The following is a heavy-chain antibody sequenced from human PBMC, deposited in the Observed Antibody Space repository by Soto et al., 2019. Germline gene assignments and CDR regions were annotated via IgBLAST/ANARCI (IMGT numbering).Heavy chain of an antibody. D-gene: IGHD1-20*01. CDR2: ISYDGSNK. V-gene: IGHV3-30*03. CDR3: ATCITGPPGGEGSFAL. Sequence: QVQLVESGGGVVQPGRSLRLSCAASGFTFSSYGMHWVRQAPGKGLEWVAVISYDGSNKYYADSVKGRFTISRDNSKNSLYMNMNGLSGEDTVLYYWATCITGPPGGEGSFALGGRAPLVTASS. J-gene: IGHJ2*01. CDR1: GFTFSSYG.